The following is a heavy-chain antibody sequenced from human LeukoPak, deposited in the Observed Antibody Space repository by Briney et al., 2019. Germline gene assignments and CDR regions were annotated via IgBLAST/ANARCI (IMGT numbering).Heavy chain of an antibody. J-gene: IGHJ4*02. Sequence: GGSLRLSCAASGFTFSSYWMSWVRQAPGKGLEWVARIKAKIHGETIDYAAPVRGRFIISRDDSRNTVYLQMNSLKFEDTAMYYCTRRSTIWGRGTRVTVSS. CDR1: GFTFSSYW. V-gene: IGHV3-15*01. CDR3: TRRSTI. CDR2: IKAKIHGETI. D-gene: IGHD5-24*01.